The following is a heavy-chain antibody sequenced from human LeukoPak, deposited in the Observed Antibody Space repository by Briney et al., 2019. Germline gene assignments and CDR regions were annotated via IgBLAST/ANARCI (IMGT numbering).Heavy chain of an antibody. V-gene: IGHV4-39*01. D-gene: IGHD6-19*01. CDR2: IYYSGST. CDR3: ARHFSNGWVYYYGMDV. Sequence: SETLSLTCTVKGGCISSESYYWSWIRQPPGKRLQWIGSIYYSGSTYYSSSLKSRVTMSVDTSKNQFSLKLSSVTAADTAVYYCARHFSNGWVYYYGMDVWGQGTTVTVSS. J-gene: IGHJ6*02. CDR1: GGCISSESYY.